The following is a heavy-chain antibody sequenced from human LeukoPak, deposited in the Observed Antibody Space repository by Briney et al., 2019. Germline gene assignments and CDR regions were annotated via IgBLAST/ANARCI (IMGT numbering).Heavy chain of an antibody. D-gene: IGHD1-26*01. CDR1: GFTFDDYA. CDR2: INWNSGSI. CDR3: AKDHSYSFKGFDY. V-gene: IGHV3-9*01. J-gene: IGHJ4*02. Sequence: GRSLRLSCAASGFTFDDYAMHWVRQAPGKGLEWASGINWNSGSIGYADSVKGRFTISRDNAKNSLYLQMNSLRAEDTALYYCAKDHSYSFKGFDYWGQGTLVTVSS.